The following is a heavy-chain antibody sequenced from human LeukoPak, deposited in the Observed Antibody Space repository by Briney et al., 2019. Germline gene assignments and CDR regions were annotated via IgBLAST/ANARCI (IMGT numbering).Heavy chain of an antibody. CDR1: GVSMSAYQ. D-gene: IGHD2-21*01. Sequence: SETLSLTCTVSGVSMSAYQWSWVRQSPEKGLEWIGCINTKGETSYNPSLKSRVPTPVDTSKSRFSLRLTSVTAADTAVYYCATSNDAKIAPFDHWGQGAPVTVSS. CDR3: ATSNDAKIAPFDH. V-gene: IGHV4-4*09. J-gene: IGHJ4*02. CDR2: INTKGET.